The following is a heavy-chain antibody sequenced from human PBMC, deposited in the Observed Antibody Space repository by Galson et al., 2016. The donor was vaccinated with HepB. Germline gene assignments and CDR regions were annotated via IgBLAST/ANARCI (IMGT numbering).Heavy chain of an antibody. V-gene: IGHV4-59*01. CDR3: ARDVGYYGPDNYESYYYIMDV. CDR2: VFHNGRT. CDR1: GGSISTDY. J-gene: IGHJ6*02. Sequence: SETLSLTCTVSGGSISTDYWTWIRQAPGRGLEWIGYVFHNGRTDYNHFLKSRVTISVDTSKKQFSLKVSSVTAADTAVYYCARDVGYYGPDNYESYYYIMDVWGQGTTVTVSS. D-gene: IGHD3-10*01.